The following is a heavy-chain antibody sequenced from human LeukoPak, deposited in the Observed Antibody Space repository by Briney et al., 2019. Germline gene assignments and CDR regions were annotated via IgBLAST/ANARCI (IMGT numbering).Heavy chain of an antibody. Sequence: ASVKVSCKASGYTFTVYYMRWVRHAPGQGLEWMGWINPNSGGTNYAQKFQGWVTMTRDTSISTAYMELSRLRSDDTAVYYCARDYYGDDAFDIWGQGTMVTVSS. V-gene: IGHV1-2*04. J-gene: IGHJ3*02. CDR1: GYTFTVYY. CDR3: ARDYYGDDAFDI. D-gene: IGHD4-17*01. CDR2: INPNSGGT.